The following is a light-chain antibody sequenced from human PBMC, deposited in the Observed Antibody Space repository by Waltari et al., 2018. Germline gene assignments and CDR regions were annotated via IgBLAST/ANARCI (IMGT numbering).Light chain of an antibody. CDR2: DNN. Sequence: QSVLTQPPSVSAAPGQKVTISCSGSSSNIGNNYVSWYQQLPETAPKLLIYDNNKRPSGIPDRCSGSKSGTSATLGITGLQTGDEADYYCGTWDSSLSVNVFGSGTKVTVL. V-gene: IGLV1-51*01. CDR1: SSNIGNNY. CDR3: GTWDSSLSVNV. J-gene: IGLJ6*01.